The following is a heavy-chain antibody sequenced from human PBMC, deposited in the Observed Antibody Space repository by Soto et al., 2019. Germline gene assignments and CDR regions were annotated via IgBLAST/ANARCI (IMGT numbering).Heavy chain of an antibody. V-gene: IGHV4-59*01. CDR2: IYYSGST. CDR1: GVSIISYY. J-gene: IGHJ4*02. Sequence: SETLSLTCTVSGVSIISYYWSWILQPPGKGLEWIGYIYYSGSTNYNPSLKSRVTISVDTSKNQFSLKLSSVTAADTAVYYWARIGATSLGYLAYPGQGTLVPVAS. CDR3: ARIGATSLGYLAY.